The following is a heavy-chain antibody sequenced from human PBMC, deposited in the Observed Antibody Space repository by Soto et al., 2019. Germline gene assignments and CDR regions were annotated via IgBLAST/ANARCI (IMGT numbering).Heavy chain of an antibody. CDR1: GYTFTGYY. CDR2: INPNSGGT. Sequence: ASVKVSCKASGYTFTGYYMHWVRQAPGQGLAWMGWINPNSGGTNYAQKVQGWDTMTRDTSISTAYMELSRLRSDDAAVYYCARAVEXVCTSCYTRDPYYGMDVWGQGTTVTVSS. J-gene: IGHJ6*02. D-gene: IGHD2-2*02. CDR3: ARAVEXVCTSCYTRDPYYGMDV. V-gene: IGHV1-2*04.